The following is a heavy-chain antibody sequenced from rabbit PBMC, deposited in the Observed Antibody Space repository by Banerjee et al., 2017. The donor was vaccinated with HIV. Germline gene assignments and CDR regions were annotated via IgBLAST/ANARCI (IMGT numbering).Heavy chain of an antibody. J-gene: IGHJ6*01. CDR1: GFIFSDNYV. CDR3: ARLWKL. Sequence: QEQLVESGGGLVQPEGSLTLTCTASGFIFSDNYVMCWVRQAPGKGLELIACIYTSSGNTGYASWAKGRFTITKTSSTTVTLQMTSLTAADTATYFCARLWKLWGPGTLVTVS. CDR2: IYTSSGNT. V-gene: IGHV1S45*01.